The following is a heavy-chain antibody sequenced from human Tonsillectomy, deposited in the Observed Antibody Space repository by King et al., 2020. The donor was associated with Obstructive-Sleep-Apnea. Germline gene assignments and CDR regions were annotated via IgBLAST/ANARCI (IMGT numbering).Heavy chain of an antibody. CDR3: ALSGGDPFDI. D-gene: IGHD3-16*02. J-gene: IGHJ3*02. CDR1: GGSISSGGYS. Sequence: VQLQESGPGLVKPSQTLSVTCAVSGGSISSGGYSWTWIRQTPDKGLEWIGHVYSSGNTYYNPPLKSRVTISVDTSKNQFSLRLNSVTAADTAVYYCALSGGDPFDIWGQGTMVTVSS. V-gene: IGHV4-30-4*07. CDR2: VYSSGNT.